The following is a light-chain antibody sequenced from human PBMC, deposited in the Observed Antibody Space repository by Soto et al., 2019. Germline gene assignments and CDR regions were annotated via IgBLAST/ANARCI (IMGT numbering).Light chain of an antibody. CDR3: QQDNNWPRT. J-gene: IGKJ1*01. V-gene: IGKV3-15*01. CDR2: GAS. Sequence: EIVMTQSPATLSVSPGERATLSCRPSQSVSSNLAWYQQKPGQAPRLLIYGASTRATGIPARFSGSGSGTEFTLTISSLQSEDFAVYYCQQDNNWPRTFGQGTKV. CDR1: QSVSSN.